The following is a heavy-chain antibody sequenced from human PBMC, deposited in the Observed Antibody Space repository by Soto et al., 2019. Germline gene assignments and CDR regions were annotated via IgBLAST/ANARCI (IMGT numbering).Heavy chain of an antibody. D-gene: IGHD2-2*01. CDR3: AKDSEVVPAAIAGYYFDY. Sequence: GGSLRLSCAASGFTFSSYAMSWVRQAPGKGLEWVSAISGSGGSTYYADSVKGRFTISRDNSKNTLYLQMNSLRAEDTAVYYCAKDSEVVPAAIAGYYFDYWGQGTLVTVSS. CDR1: GFTFSSYA. V-gene: IGHV3-23*01. J-gene: IGHJ4*02. CDR2: ISGSGGST.